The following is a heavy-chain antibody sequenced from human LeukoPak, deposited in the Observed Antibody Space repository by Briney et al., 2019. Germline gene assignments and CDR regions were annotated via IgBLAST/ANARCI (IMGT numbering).Heavy chain of an antibody. CDR1: GFTFSSYG. J-gene: IGHJ3*02. D-gene: IGHD5-12*01. CDR3: AKPRYSGYDSDAFDI. Sequence: GGSLRLSCAASGFTFSSYGMHWVRQAPGKGLEWVAVISYDGSNKYYADSVKGRFTISRDNSKNTLYLQMNSLRAEDTAVYYCAKPRYSGYDSDAFDIWGQGTMVTDSS. CDR2: ISYDGSNK. V-gene: IGHV3-30*18.